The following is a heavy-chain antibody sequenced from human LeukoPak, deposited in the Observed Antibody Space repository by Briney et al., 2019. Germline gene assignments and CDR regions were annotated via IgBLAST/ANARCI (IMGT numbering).Heavy chain of an antibody. CDR3: ARGGGVVPAPDAFDI. CDR1: GFTVSSNY. J-gene: IGHJ3*02. CDR2: IYSGGST. V-gene: IGHV3-53*01. D-gene: IGHD2-2*01. Sequence: PGGSLRLSCAASGFTVSSNYMSWVRQAPGKGLEWVSVIYSGGSTYYADSVKGRFTISRDNSKNTLYLQMNSLRAEDTAVYYCARGGGVVPAPDAFDICGQGTMVTVSS.